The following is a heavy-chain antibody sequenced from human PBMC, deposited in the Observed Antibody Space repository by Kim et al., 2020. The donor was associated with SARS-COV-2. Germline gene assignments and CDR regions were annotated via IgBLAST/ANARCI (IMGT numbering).Heavy chain of an antibody. CDR2: ITGSSGKT. CDR1: GFTFSSYA. Sequence: GGSLRLSCAASGFTFSSYAMSWVRQAPGKGLQWVSSITGSSGKTYYADSVKGRFTISRDNSKDTVYLQMNSLRAEDTAVYYCAKRVPGWQYFDHWGQGTLVTVSS. D-gene: IGHD6-19*01. CDR3: AKRVPGWQYFDH. J-gene: IGHJ4*02. V-gene: IGHV3-23*01.